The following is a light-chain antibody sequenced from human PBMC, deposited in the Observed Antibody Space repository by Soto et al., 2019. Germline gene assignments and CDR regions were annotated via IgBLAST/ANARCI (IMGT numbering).Light chain of an antibody. J-gene: IGLJ2*01. CDR3: ETWDSNTRV. V-gene: IGLV4-60*02. CDR1: SGHSSYI. Sequence: QPVLTQSSSASASLGSSVKLTCTLSSGHSSYIIAWHHQQPGKAPRYLMKLEGSGSYNKGSGVPDRFSGSSSGADRYLTISNLQFVDEANYYCETWDSNTRVFGGGTKLTVL. CDR2: LEGSGSY.